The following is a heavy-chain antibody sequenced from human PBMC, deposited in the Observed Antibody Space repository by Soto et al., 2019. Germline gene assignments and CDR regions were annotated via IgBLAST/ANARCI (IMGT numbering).Heavy chain of an antibody. CDR3: ARLSKGYSGYAAPENYYYYYYMDV. D-gene: IGHD5-12*01. Sequence: SETLSLTCTVSGGSISSYYWSWIRQPPGKGLEWIGYIYYSGSTNYNPSLKSRVTISVDTSKNQFSLKLSSVTAADTAVYYCARLSKGYSGYAAPENYYYYYYMDVWGKGTTVTVSS. J-gene: IGHJ6*03. CDR1: GGSISSYY. V-gene: IGHV4-59*08. CDR2: IYYSGST.